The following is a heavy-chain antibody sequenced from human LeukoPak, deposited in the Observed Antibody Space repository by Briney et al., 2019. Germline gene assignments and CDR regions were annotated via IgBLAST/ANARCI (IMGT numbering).Heavy chain of an antibody. V-gene: IGHV3-23*01. D-gene: IGHD3-10*01. CDR2: ISGSGGST. Sequence: GGSLRLSCAASGFTFSSYAMSWVRQAPGKGLVWVSAISGSGGSTYYADSVKGRFTISRDNSKNTLYLQMNSLRAEDTAVYYCAKAQEKNYYGSGSYDGDYWGQGTLVTVSS. CDR3: AKAQEKNYYGSGSYDGDY. J-gene: IGHJ4*02. CDR1: GFTFSSYA.